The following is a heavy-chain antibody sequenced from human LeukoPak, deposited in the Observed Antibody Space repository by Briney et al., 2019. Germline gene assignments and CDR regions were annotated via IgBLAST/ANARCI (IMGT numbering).Heavy chain of an antibody. CDR2: INSGTTI. CDR1: VFTFSSFS. D-gene: IGHD3-9*01. J-gene: IGHJ3*02. Sequence: GGSLRLSCAASVFTFSSFSMNWVRQAPGKGVEWVSYINSGTTIYYADSVKGRFTISRDNAKNSLYLQMNSLRDDDTAVYYCVRDYIYAFDIWGQGTMVTVSS. CDR3: VRDYIYAFDI. V-gene: IGHV3-48*02.